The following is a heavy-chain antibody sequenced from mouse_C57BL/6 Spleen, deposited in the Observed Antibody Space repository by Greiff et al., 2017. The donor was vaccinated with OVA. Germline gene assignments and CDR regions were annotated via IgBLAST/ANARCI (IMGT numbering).Heavy chain of an antibody. D-gene: IGHD2-4*01. CDR1: GYTFTSYW. Sequence: VQLQQPGAELVKPGASVKLSCKASGYTFTSYWMHWVKQRPGRGLEWIGRIDPTSGGTKYNEKFKSKATLTVDKPSSTAYMQLSSLTSEDSAVYYCARGGVDYLWYFDVWGTGTTVTVSS. CDR2: IDPTSGGT. J-gene: IGHJ1*03. V-gene: IGHV1-72*01. CDR3: ARGGVDYLWYFDV.